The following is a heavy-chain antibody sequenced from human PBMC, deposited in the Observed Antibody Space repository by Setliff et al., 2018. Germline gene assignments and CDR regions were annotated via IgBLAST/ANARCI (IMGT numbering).Heavy chain of an antibody. CDR1: GGTFSSYG. D-gene: IGHD3-22*01. V-gene: IGHV1-69*05. J-gene: IGHJ6*03. Sequence: GASVKVSCKASGGTFSSYGISWVRQAPGQGLERMGGTIPMFGTTNYARKFQGRVTIMTDESTSTAYMQLSSLGSGDTAVYYCVREGVDSRSSTDYRYYMDVWGKGTTVTVSS. CDR3: VREGVDSRSSTDYRYYMDV. CDR2: TIPMFGTT.